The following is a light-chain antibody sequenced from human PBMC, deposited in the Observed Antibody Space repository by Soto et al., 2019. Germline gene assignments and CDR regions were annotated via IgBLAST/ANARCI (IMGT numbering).Light chain of an antibody. Sequence: EIVLTQSPGTLSLSPGERATLSCRASQSISSSSLAWYQQKPGQAPRLLIYSASSRATGIPDRFSGSGSGTDFTLTISRLEPEDFALYYCQQYDSSPVTFGQGTKLDIK. CDR1: QSISSSS. J-gene: IGKJ2*01. CDR3: QQYDSSPVT. V-gene: IGKV3-20*01. CDR2: SAS.